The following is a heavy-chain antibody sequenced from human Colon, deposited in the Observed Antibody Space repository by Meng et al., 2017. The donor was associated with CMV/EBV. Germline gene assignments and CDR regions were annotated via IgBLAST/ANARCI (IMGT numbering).Heavy chain of an antibody. Sequence: FTLHWVRQAPGQRLEWMGRINPGNGDTKFSQNFQGRVTITRDTSARIAYMEVNSLRSEDTAVYYCARARMVATPYYSDSSAYYLPDYWGQGTLVTVSS. CDR1: FT. V-gene: IGHV1-3*01. CDR3: ARARMVATPYYSDSSAYYLPDY. CDR2: INPGNGDT. D-gene: IGHD3-22*01. J-gene: IGHJ4*02.